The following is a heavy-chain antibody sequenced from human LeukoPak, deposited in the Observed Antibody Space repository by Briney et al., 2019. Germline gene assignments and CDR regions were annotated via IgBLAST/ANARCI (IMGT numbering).Heavy chain of an antibody. V-gene: IGHV4-38-2*01. D-gene: IGHD5-18*01. J-gene: IGHJ4*02. CDR2: IYHNGNT. Sequence: SETLSLTCAVSGYSISGGYYWGWIRQPPGKGLEWIGTIYHNGNTYYNPSLKSRVTISVDTSKNQFSLKLSSVTAAGTAVYYCARVRYNYGDSDYWGQGTLVTVSS. CDR1: GYSISGGYY. CDR3: ARVRYNYGDSDY.